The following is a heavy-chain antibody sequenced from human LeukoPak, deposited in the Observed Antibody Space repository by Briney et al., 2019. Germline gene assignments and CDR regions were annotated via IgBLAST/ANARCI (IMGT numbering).Heavy chain of an antibody. V-gene: IGHV3-7*01. CDR3: ARALGDYYYYYMDV. D-gene: IGHD7-27*01. CDR1: GFTFSSYW. Sequence: GGSLRLSCAASGFTFSSYWMSWVRLAPGKGLEWVANIKQDGSEKYYVDSVKGRFTISRDNAKNSLYLQMNSLRAEDTAVYYCARALGDYYYYYMDVWGKGTTVTVSS. CDR2: IKQDGSEK. J-gene: IGHJ6*03.